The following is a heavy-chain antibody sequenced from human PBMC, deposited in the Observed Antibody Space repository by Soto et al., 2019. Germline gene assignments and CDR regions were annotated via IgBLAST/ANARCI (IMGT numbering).Heavy chain of an antibody. CDR1: GFTFSDYA. Sequence: LRLSCTASGFTFSDYAMSWVRQPPVKGLEWVSAISAGGSTYYADSVKGRFTVSRANSKNTLYLQMNSLRAEDTAVYYCANVPIWCSSTSCYTEGFDYWGQGTLVTVSS. V-gene: IGHV3-23*01. D-gene: IGHD2-2*02. CDR3: ANVPIWCSSTSCYTEGFDY. J-gene: IGHJ4*02. CDR2: ISAGGST.